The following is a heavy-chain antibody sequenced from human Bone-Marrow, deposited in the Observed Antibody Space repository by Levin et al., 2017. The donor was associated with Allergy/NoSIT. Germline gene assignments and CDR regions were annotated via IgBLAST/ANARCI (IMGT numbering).Heavy chain of an antibody. J-gene: IGHJ5*02. CDR1: GFTFSSYA. D-gene: IGHD5-18*01. Sequence: PGGSLRLSCAASGFTFSSYAMNWVRQAPGKGLEWVSGISGSGSNTYYADSVKGRFTISRDNSKNMLYLQMNSLRAEDTAVYYCTKGDRPLVTWGWLDPWGQGTLVTVSS. V-gene: IGHV3-23*01. CDR2: ISGSGSNT. CDR3: TKGDRPLVTWGWLDP.